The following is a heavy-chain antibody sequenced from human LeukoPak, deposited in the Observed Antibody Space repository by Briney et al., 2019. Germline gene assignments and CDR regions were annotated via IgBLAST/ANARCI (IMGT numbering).Heavy chain of an antibody. D-gene: IGHD2-2*01. CDR3: AKAIYGCSSTSCYGFDY. Sequence: PGGSLRLSCAASGFTFSSYGMSWVRQAPGKGLEWVSAISGSGGSTYYADSVKGRFTISRDNSKNTLYLQMYSLRAEDTAVYYCAKAIYGCSSTSCYGFDYWGQGTLVTVSS. V-gene: IGHV3-23*01. J-gene: IGHJ4*02. CDR1: GFTFSSYG. CDR2: ISGSGGST.